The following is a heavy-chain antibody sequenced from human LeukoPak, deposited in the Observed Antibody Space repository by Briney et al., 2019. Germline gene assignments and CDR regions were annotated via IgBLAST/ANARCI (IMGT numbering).Heavy chain of an antibody. J-gene: IGHJ4*02. CDR3: ARRRTDGYNPRAFDY. D-gene: IGHD5-24*01. V-gene: IGHV3-7*01. Sequence: GGSLRLSCAASGFTFSSYWMSWVRQAPGKGLECVANIKQDGSEKYYVDSVKGRFTISRDNAKNSLYLQMNSLRAEDTAVYYCARRRTDGYNPRAFDYWGQGTLVTVSS. CDR2: IKQDGSEK. CDR1: GFTFSSYW.